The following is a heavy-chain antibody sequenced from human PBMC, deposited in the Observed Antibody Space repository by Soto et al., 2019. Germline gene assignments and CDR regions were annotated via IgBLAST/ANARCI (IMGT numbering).Heavy chain of an antibody. Sequence: SETLSLTCTVSGGSISSGGYYWSWIRQHPGKGLEWIGYIYYSGSTYYNPSLKSRVTISVDTSKNQFSLKLSSVTAADTAVYYCARGYYGSGSYTLDYWGQGTLVTVSS. CDR1: GGSISSGGYY. V-gene: IGHV4-31*03. D-gene: IGHD3-10*01. CDR3: ARGYYGSGSYTLDY. J-gene: IGHJ4*02. CDR2: IYYSGST.